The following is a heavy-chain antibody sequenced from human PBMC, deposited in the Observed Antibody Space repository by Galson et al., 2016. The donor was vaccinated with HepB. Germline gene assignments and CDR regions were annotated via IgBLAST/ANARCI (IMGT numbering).Heavy chain of an antibody. CDR1: XGSMSSDAYS. CDR2: FYHSGST. Sequence: LSLTCVVSXGSMSSDAYSWXWIRQPPGKGLEWIGYFYHSGSTYYNPSLNSRVTISVDRSKNQFYLNLTSVTATDTAVYYCAGAPPPRRYFDLWGRGTLVAVSS. V-gene: IGHV4-30-2*01. J-gene: IGHJ2*01. D-gene: IGHD1-14*01. CDR3: AGAPPPRRYFDL.